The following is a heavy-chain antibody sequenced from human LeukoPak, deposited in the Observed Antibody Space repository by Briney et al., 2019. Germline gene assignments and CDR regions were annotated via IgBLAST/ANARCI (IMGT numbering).Heavy chain of an antibody. CDR1: GISVNTTYF. CDR3: TRDDFGIKTDWEDYYYMDV. J-gene: IGHJ6*03. V-gene: IGHV4-38-2*02. CDR2: IYHTGTT. Sequence: SETLSLTCSVSGISVNTTYFWGWIRQAPGRGLEWIGSIYHTGTTDYNPSLKSRVTISIDTSKDQFSPNLRSVSAADTAVYYCTRDDFGIKTDWEDYYYMDVWGKGTTVTVSS. D-gene: IGHD3-3*01.